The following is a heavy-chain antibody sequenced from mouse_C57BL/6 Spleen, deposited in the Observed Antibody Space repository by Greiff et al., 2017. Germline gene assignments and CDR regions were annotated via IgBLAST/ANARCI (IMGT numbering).Heavy chain of an antibody. V-gene: IGHV1-50*01. CDR3: ARYGGKRVFAY. J-gene: IGHJ3*01. CDR1: GYTFTSYW. CDR2: IDPSDSYT. Sequence: QVQLQQPGAELVKPGASVKLSCKASGYTFTSYWMQWVKQRPGQGLEWIGEIDPSDSYTNYNQKFKGKATLTVDTSSSTAYMQLSSLTSEDSAVYYCARYGGKRVFAYWGQGTLVTVSA. D-gene: IGHD1-1*02.